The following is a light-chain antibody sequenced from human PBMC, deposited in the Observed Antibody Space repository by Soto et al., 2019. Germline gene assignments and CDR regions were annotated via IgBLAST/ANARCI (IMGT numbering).Light chain of an antibody. CDR3: QQYNNCPSYT. V-gene: IGKV3D-15*01. Sequence: EIVMTQSPATLSVSPGERATLSCRASQSVSSNLAWYQQKPGQAPRLLIYGASIRATGILARFSGSGSGIKFTLTISSLQSEDFAVYYCQQYNNCPSYTFGQGTKLQIK. CDR1: QSVSSN. J-gene: IGKJ2*01. CDR2: GAS.